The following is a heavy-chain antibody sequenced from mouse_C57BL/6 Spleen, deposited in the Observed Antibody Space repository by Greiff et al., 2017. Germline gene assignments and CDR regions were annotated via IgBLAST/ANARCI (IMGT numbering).Heavy chain of an antibody. CDR3: ARIYYDYDGRYFDV. CDR2: ISSGGSYT. D-gene: IGHD2-4*01. Sequence: DVKLQESGGDLVKPGGSLKLSCAASGFTFSSYGMSWVRQTPDKRLEWVATISSGGSYTYYPDSVKGRFTISRDNAKNTLYLQMSSLKSEDTAMYYCARIYYDYDGRYFDVWGTGTTVTVSS. CDR1: GFTFSSYG. V-gene: IGHV5-6*02. J-gene: IGHJ1*03.